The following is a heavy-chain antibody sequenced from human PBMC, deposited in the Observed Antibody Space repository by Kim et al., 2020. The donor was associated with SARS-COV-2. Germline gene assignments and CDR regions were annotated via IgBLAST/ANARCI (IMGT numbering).Heavy chain of an antibody. CDR3: ARDSQRGYGMDV. V-gene: IGHV3-48*02. J-gene: IGHJ6*02. CDR1: GFTFSTYS. CDR2: ISGTSRTI. Sequence: GGSLRLSCAASGFTFSTYSMNWVRQARGKGLEWVSHISGTSRTIFYADSVKGRFTISRDNAKNSLYLQMNSLRDEDTAVYYCARDSQRGYGMDVWGQGTTVTVSS.